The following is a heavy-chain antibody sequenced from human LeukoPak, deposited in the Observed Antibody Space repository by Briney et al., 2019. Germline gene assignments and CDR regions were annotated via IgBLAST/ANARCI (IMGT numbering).Heavy chain of an antibody. J-gene: IGHJ4*02. Sequence: PSETLSLTCTVSGGSISSYYWSWIRQPAGKGLEWIGRIYTSGGTNYNPSLKSRVTISVDTSKNQFSLKLSSVTAADTAVYYCARDAPTMIVEDWGQGTLVTVSS. V-gene: IGHV4-4*07. CDR2: IYTSGGT. D-gene: IGHD3-22*01. CDR1: GGSISSYY. CDR3: ARDAPTMIVED.